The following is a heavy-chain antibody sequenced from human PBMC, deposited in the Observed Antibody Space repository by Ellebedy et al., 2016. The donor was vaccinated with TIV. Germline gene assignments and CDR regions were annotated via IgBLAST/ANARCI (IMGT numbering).Heavy chain of an antibody. J-gene: IGHJ4*02. D-gene: IGHD3-3*02. CDR1: GFTFSFYW. Sequence: PGGSLRLSCAASGFTFSFYWMSWVRPAPGKGLEWVANIHKDGSEKFYVDSVKGRFTISRDNAKNSLYLQMNSLRAEDTAVYYCASPPGVVALWGQGTLVTVSS. CDR3: ASPPGVVAL. CDR2: IHKDGSEK. V-gene: IGHV3-7*03.